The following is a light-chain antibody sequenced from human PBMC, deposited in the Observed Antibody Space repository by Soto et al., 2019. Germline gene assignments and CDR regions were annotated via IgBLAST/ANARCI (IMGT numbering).Light chain of an antibody. CDR2: MTS. CDR3: PAWDESLSGPV. J-gene: IGLJ2*01. CDR1: SSNIGINN. Sequence: QSVLTQPPSASGTPGQRVTISCSGSSSNIGINNVYWYKQLPGTAPKLLIYMTSRRPSGVTDRFSASKSGTSATLAISGLRSDDEADYYCPAWDESLSGPVFGGGTKLTVL. V-gene: IGLV1-47*01.